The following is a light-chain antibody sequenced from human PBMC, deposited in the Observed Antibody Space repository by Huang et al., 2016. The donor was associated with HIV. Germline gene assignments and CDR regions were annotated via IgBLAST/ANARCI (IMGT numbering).Light chain of an antibody. CDR1: QSVSSY. V-gene: IGKV3-11*01. Sequence: EIVLTQSPATLSLSPGERATLSCRASQSVSSYLAWYQQKPGQAPSLLIYDATSRAPGSLGRFSGSGAGNDFTLTISNLEPEDFAVYSCQQRYDWPLTFGGGTKVEIK. J-gene: IGKJ4*01. CDR3: QQRYDWPLT. CDR2: DAT.